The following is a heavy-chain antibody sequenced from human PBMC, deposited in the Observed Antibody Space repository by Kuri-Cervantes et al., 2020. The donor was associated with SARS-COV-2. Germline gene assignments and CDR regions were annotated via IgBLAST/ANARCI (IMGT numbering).Heavy chain of an antibody. CDR3: AKDGDPDY. J-gene: IGHJ4*02. D-gene: IGHD2-21*01. CDR1: GFTFSNYA. V-gene: IGHV3-23*03. Sequence: GESLKISCAASGFTFSNYAMSWVRQAPGKGLEWVSVIYSGGSSTYYADSVKGRFTISRDNSKNTLYLQMNSLRAEDTAVYYCAKDGDPDYWGQGTLVTVSS. CDR2: IYSGGSST.